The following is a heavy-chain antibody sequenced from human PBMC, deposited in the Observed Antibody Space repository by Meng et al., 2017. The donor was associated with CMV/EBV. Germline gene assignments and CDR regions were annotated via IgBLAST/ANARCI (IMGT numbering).Heavy chain of an antibody. CDR1: GFTVSSNY. J-gene: IGHJ4*02. V-gene: IGHV3-53*01. Sequence: GESLKISCAASGFTVSSNYMSWVRQAPGKGLEWVSVIYSGGSTYYADSVKGRFTISRDNSKNTLYLQMNSLRAEDTAVYYCARGGYYYDSSGYLKGWGQGTLVTVSS. D-gene: IGHD3-22*01. CDR2: IYSGGST. CDR3: ARGGYYYDSSGYLKG.